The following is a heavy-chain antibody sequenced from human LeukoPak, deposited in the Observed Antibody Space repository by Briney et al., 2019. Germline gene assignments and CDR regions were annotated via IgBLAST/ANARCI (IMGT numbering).Heavy chain of an antibody. J-gene: IGHJ4*02. CDR2: MNQDGSEK. CDR1: GFTFSDYW. CDR3: ARDWAHFGY. D-gene: IGHD3-10*01. Sequence: PGGSLRLSCAASGFTFSDYWMSWVRQAPGKGLEWVANMNQDGSEKYYVDSVKGRFTISRDNAKNSLSLQMNSLRAEDTAVYYCARDWAHFGYWGQGTLVTVSS. V-gene: IGHV3-7*01.